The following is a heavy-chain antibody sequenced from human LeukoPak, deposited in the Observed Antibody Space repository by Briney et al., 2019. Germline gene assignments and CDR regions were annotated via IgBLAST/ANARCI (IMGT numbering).Heavy chain of an antibody. CDR3: AKDRAALDP. CDR2: ISGSGGST. D-gene: IGHD6-13*01. J-gene: IGHJ5*02. V-gene: IGHV3-23*01. CDR1: GFTFSSYS. Sequence: PGGSLRLSCVASGFTFSSYSMNWVRQAPGKGLEWVSAISGSGGSTYYADSVKGRFTISGDNSKNTLYLQMNSLRAEDTAVYYCAKDRAALDPWGQGTLVTVSS.